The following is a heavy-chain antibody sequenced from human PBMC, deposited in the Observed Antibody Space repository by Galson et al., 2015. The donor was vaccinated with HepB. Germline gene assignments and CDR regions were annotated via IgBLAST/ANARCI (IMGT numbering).Heavy chain of an antibody. CDR3: AKGKYYDVLTGYYPFDY. CDR1: GFTFSNYA. J-gene: IGHJ4*02. D-gene: IGHD3-9*01. CDR2: IRGSGGST. Sequence: SLRLSCAASGFTFSNYAMSWVRQVPGKGLEWVSAIRGSGGSTYYADSVKGRFTISRDNSKNTPYLQMNSLRAEDTAVYYCAKGKYYDVLTGYYPFDYWGQGNLVTVSS. V-gene: IGHV3-23*01.